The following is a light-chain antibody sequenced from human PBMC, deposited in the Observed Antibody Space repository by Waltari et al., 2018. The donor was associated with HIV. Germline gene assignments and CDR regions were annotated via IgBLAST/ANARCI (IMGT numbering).Light chain of an antibody. V-gene: IGLV1-40*01. CDR2: DNN. CDR3: QSYDSRLSGSVV. Sequence: QSALTPPPSVSGAPGQSVTISCSGSNSTIGAGFDVHWYQQVPGTAPRLLIYDNNNRPSGVPDRFSGSKSGTSASLAINGLQSEDEADYYCQSYDSRLSGSVVFGGGTKVTVL. J-gene: IGLJ2*01. CDR1: NSTIGAGFD.